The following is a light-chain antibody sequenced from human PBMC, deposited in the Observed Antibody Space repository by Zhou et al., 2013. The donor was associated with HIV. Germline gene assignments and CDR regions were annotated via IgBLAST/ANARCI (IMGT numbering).Light chain of an antibody. CDR1: QHINSNY. CDR3: QQYANSPQT. CDR2: GAS. J-gene: IGKJ2*01. V-gene: IGKV3-20*01. Sequence: EIVLTQSPGTLSLSPGERVTLSCRASQHINSNYLAWYQQKPGQAPRLLVYGASTRATGIPDRFTGSGSGTDFTLTFTTLGPEDFAVYYCQQYANSPQTFGQGTKVEIK.